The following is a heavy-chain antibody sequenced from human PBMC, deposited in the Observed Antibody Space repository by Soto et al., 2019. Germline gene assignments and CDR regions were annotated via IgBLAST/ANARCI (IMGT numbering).Heavy chain of an antibody. D-gene: IGHD4-17*01. Sequence: SETLSLTCAVSGYSISSGFYWAWIRQTPGKGLEWIGSVYQTVSTYYNPSLKSRVTISVDTSKNQFSLKLSSVTAADTAVYYCARHDYGGNYFDYWGQGTLVTVSS. V-gene: IGHV4-38-2*01. CDR3: ARHDYGGNYFDY. CDR1: GYSISSGFY. J-gene: IGHJ4*02. CDR2: VYQTVST.